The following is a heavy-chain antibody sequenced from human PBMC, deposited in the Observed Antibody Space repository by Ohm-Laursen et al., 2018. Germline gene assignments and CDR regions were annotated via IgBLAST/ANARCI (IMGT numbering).Heavy chain of an antibody. CDR3: ARELGIPVTPIDY. J-gene: IGHJ4*02. CDR1: GFIFSSYE. D-gene: IGHD2-2*01. V-gene: IGHV3-48*03. Sequence: SLRLSCSAPGFIFSSYEMNWVRQAPGKGLEWVSYISSGRLSIYYADSVKGRFTISRDNAKNSLYLQMNGLRAEDTAVYYCARELGIPVTPIDYWGQGTLVTVSS. CDR2: ISSGRLSI.